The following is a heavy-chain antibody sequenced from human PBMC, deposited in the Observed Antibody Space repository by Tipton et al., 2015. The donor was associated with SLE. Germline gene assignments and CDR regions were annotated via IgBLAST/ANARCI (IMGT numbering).Heavy chain of an antibody. CDR2: ISAYNGNT. D-gene: IGHD1-26*01. V-gene: IGHV1-18*01. CDR1: GYTFTSYG. J-gene: IGHJ3*02. CDR3: GKTVGATTAFDI. Sequence: QLVQSGAEVKKPGASVKVSCKASGYTFTSYGINWVRQSPGQGLEWMGWISAYNGNTNYAQKLQGRVTVTTDTSTSTAYMELRSLRSDDTAVYYCGKTVGATTAFDIWGQGTMVTVSS.